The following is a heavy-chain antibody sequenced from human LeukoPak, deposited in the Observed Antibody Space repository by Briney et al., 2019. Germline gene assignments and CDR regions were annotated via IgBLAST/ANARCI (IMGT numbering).Heavy chain of an antibody. CDR3: ARDLRGSY. Sequence: GGSLRLSCAASEFTFSNYWMSWVRQAPGKGLEWVANIKKDGSEKYYVDSVKGRFTISRDNAKNSLYLQMNSLRAEDTAVYYCARDLRGSYWGQGTLVTVSS. CDR2: IKKDGSEK. D-gene: IGHD5-12*01. CDR1: EFTFSNYW. V-gene: IGHV3-7*01. J-gene: IGHJ4*02.